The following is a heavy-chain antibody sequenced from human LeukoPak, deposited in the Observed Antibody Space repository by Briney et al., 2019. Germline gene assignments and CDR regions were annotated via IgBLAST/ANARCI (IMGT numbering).Heavy chain of an antibody. CDR1: GFTFSDYY. D-gene: IGHD2-2*01. CDR3: ARALYYSTTSCYDLDY. V-gene: IGHV3-11*04. CDR2: IGRSTSTI. J-gene: IGHJ4*02. Sequence: PGGSLRLSCAASGFTFSDYYMSWIRQAPGKGLEWVSYIGRSTSTIYYADSVKGRFTISRDNAKNSLYLQMNSLRADDTAVYYCARALYYSTTSCYDLDYWGQGTLVTVSS.